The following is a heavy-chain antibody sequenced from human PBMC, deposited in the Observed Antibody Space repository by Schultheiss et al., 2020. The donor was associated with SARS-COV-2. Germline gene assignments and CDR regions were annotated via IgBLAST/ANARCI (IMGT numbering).Heavy chain of an antibody. CDR1: GFTFSSYE. CDR2: IKSKTDGGTT. J-gene: IGHJ6*02. D-gene: IGHD4-17*01. V-gene: IGHV3-15*01. Sequence: GGSLRLSCAASGFTFSSYEMNWVRQAPGKGLEWVGRIKSKTDGGTTDYAAPVKGRFTISRDDSKNTLYLQMNSLKTEDTAVYYCTTDPTYGDYVTYYYGMDVWGQGTTVTVSS. CDR3: TTDPTYGDYVTYYYGMDV.